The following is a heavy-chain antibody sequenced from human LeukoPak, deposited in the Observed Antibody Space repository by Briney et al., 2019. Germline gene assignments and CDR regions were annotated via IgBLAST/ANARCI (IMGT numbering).Heavy chain of an antibody. J-gene: IGHJ5*02. CDR1: GFTFSNYG. CDR2: IWYDGSDK. Sequence: PGGSLRLSCAASGFTFSNYGMHWVRQAPGKGLEWVAVIWYDGSDKYHADSVKGRFTISRDNSKNTLYLQMNSLRVEDTAVYYCAINRSWGQGTLVTVSS. CDR3: AINRS. V-gene: IGHV3-33*01.